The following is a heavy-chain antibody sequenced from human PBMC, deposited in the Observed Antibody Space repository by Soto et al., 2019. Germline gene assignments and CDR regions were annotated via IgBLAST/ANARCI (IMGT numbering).Heavy chain of an antibody. CDR2: ISWNSGSI. Sequence: GGSLRLSCAASGFTFDDYAMHWVRQAPGKGLEWVSGISWNSGSIGYADSVKGRFTISRDNAKNSLYLQMNSLRAEDTALYYCAKAQRGYYDSSGYLSDAFDIWGQGTMVTVSS. CDR1: GFTFDDYA. CDR3: AKAQRGYYDSSGYLSDAFDI. D-gene: IGHD3-22*01. J-gene: IGHJ3*02. V-gene: IGHV3-9*01.